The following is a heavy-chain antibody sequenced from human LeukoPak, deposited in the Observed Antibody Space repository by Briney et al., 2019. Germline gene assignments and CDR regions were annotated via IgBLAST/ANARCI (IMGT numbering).Heavy chain of an antibody. CDR1: GYTFTSYG. D-gene: IGHD2-21*01. J-gene: IGHJ5*02. CDR3: ARDREEFNCGGDCYSSGWFDP. V-gene: IGHV1-18*01. Sequence: ASVKVSCKASGYTFTSYGISWVRQAPGQGLEWMGWISAYNGNTNYAQKLQGRVTMTTDTSTRTAYMELRSLRSDDTAVYYCARDREEFNCGGDCYSSGWFDPWGQGTLVTVSS. CDR2: ISAYNGNT.